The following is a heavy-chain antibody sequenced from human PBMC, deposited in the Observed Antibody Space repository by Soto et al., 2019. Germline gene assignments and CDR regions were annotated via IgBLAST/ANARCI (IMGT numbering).Heavy chain of an antibody. J-gene: IGHJ4*02. CDR2: INHSGST. CDR1: GGSFSGYY. V-gene: IGHV4-34*01. D-gene: IGHD3-9*01. CDR3: ARGETYDILTGYYGAELFDY. Sequence: SETLSLTCAVYGGSFSGYYWSWIRQPPGKGLEWIGEINHSGSTNYNPSLKSRVTISVDTSKNQFSLKLSSVTAADTAVYYCARGETYDILTGYYGAELFDYWGQGTLVTVSS.